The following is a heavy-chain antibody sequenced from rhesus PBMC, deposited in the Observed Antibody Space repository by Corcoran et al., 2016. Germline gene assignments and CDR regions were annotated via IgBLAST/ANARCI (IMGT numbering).Heavy chain of an antibody. J-gene: IGHJ3*01. CDR3: ARRVNFDAFDF. Sequence: QLQLQESGPGLVKPSETLSLTCAVSGCSISGYYWSWFRQPPGKGLKWIGNIDVNSSCTNYNPSLRIRVTISKDTSKNQFSLKLSSVTAADTAVYYCARRVNFDAFDFWGQGLRVTVSS. CDR2: IDVNSSCT. CDR1: GCSISGYY. V-gene: IGHV4-81*01.